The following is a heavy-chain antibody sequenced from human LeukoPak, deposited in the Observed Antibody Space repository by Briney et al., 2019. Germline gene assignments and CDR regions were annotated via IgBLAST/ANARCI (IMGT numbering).Heavy chain of an antibody. V-gene: IGHV3-20*04. CDR1: GFTFHDYD. Sequence: GGSLRLSCAASGFTFHDYDMSWVRQSPGKGLEWVSGINWNGDRTGYADSVKGRFTISRDNAKKSLYLQMNSLRAEDTAVYYCAKDLSGSGSYLGLWGQGTLVTVSS. J-gene: IGHJ4*02. CDR3: AKDLSGSGSYLGL. CDR2: INWNGDRT. D-gene: IGHD3-10*01.